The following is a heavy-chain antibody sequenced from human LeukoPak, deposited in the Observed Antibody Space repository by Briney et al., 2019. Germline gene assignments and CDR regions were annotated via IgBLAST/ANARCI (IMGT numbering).Heavy chain of an antibody. J-gene: IGHJ5*02. Sequence: TSETLSLTCTVSGGSISSDYWSWIRQPPGKGLEWIGYIYYSGSTSSHPSLKSRVTISLDTSKNQFSLKLSSVTAADTAVYYCARHTTVVPFDPWGQGTLVTVSS. D-gene: IGHD1-1*01. CDR3: ARHTTVVPFDP. CDR1: GGSISSDY. CDR2: IYYSGST. V-gene: IGHV4-59*01.